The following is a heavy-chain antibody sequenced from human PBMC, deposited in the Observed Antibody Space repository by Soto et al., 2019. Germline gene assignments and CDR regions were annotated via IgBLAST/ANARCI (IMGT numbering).Heavy chain of an antibody. V-gene: IGHV3-23*01. CDR2: ISGSGGTT. Sequence: EVQLLESGGGLVQPGGSLRLSSAASGFTFSSYAMSWVRQAPGKGLEWVSAISGSGGTTYYTDSVKGRFTISRDNSKNTLYLQMNSLRVEDTAVYYCAKYCSSTSCLVVYGMDVWGQGTTVTVSS. CDR1: GFTFSSYA. J-gene: IGHJ6*02. CDR3: AKYCSSTSCLVVYGMDV. D-gene: IGHD2-2*01.